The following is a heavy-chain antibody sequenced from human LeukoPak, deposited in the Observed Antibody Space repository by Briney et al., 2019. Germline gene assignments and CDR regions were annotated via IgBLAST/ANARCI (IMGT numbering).Heavy chain of an antibody. D-gene: IGHD3-16*01. CDR2: ISSSGTII. Sequence: GGSLRLSCAASGFTFSSYWMHWVRQAPGKGLEWVSYISSSGTIIYYADSVKGRFTISRDNANDSLFLQMNSLRAEDTAVYYCVRQSSIISMDVWGKGTTVTISS. CDR1: GFTFSSYW. J-gene: IGHJ6*03. V-gene: IGHV3-48*04. CDR3: VRQSSIISMDV.